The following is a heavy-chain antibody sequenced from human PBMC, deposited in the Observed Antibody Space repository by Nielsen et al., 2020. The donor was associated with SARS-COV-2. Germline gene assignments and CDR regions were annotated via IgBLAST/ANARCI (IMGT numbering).Heavy chain of an antibody. CDR3: ARHYPYRYYYYYMDV. D-gene: IGHD1-14*01. Sequence: GESLKISCQTYGYSFANYWIGWVRQMPGKGLEWMGRIDPSDSYTNYSPSFQGHVTISADKSISTAYLQWSSLKASDTAMYYCARHYPYRYYYYYMDVWGKGTTVTVSS. J-gene: IGHJ6*03. V-gene: IGHV5-10-1*01. CDR1: GYSFANYW. CDR2: IDPSDSYT.